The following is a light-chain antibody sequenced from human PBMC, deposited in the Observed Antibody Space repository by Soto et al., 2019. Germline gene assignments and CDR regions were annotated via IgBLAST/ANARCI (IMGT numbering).Light chain of an antibody. CDR1: QSVTGNY. V-gene: IGKV3-20*01. J-gene: IGKJ5*01. CDR3: QQYGSSPIT. Sequence: EVVLTQSPGTLSLSPGERATLTCGASQSVTGNYLAWYQQKPGQAPRLLIYGASSRATGIPDRFSGSGSGTDFTLTISRLEPEDFAVYYCQQYGSSPITFGQGTRLEIK. CDR2: GAS.